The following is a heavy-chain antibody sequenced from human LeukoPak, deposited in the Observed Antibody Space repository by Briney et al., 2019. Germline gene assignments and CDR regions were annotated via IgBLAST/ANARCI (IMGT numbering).Heavy chain of an antibody. J-gene: IGHJ3*02. CDR1: GGSISSYY. CDR3: ARQYSSSWLLAFDI. CDR2: IYYSGST. V-gene: IGHV4-59*01. Sequence: SETLSLTCTVSGGSISSYYWSWIRQPPGKGLEWIGYIYYSGSTNYNPSLKSRVTISVDTSKNQFSLKLSSVTAADTAVYYCARQYSSSWLLAFDIWGQGTMVTVSS. D-gene: IGHD6-13*01.